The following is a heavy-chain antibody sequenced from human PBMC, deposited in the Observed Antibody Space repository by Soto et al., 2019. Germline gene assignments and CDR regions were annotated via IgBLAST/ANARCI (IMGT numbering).Heavy chain of an antibody. CDR3: ARVGATVRVADGMDF. Sequence: PGGSLRLSCAASGFTFSSYSMNWVRQAPGKGLEWVSSISSSSSYIYYADSVKGRFTISRDNAKNSLYLQMNSLRAEDTAVYYCARVGATVRVADGMDFWGQGTTVTVSS. V-gene: IGHV3-21*01. D-gene: IGHD4-4*01. CDR1: GFTFSSYS. CDR2: ISSSSSYI. J-gene: IGHJ6*02.